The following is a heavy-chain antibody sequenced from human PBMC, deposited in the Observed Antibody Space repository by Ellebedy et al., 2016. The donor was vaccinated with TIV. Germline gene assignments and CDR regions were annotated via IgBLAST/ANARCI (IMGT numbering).Heavy chain of an antibody. D-gene: IGHD3-10*01. J-gene: IGHJ4*02. CDR3: AKECNYGSGNYNVPEDY. V-gene: IGHV3-33*06. CDR1: GFTFSKYG. Sequence: PGGSLRLSCAASGFTFSKYGMHRVRQAPGKGLEWVATIWFDGSHEYYADSVKGRFTIFRDNSKNTLYLHMSSLRAEDTAVYYCAKECNYGSGNYNVPEDYWGQGTLVTVSS. CDR2: IWFDGSHE.